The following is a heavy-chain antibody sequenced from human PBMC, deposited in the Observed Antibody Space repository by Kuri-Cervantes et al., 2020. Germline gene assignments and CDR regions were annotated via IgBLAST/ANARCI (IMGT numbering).Heavy chain of an antibody. CDR1: GGSISSGGYY. CDR3: AREVAVARGAFDI. V-gene: IGHV4-31*03. D-gene: IGHD6-19*01. Sequence: SETLSLTCTVSGGSISSGGYYWSWIRQHPGKGLEWIGYIYYSGSTYYNPSLKSRVTASVDTSKNQFSLRLSSVTAADTAVYYCAREVAVARGAFDIWGQGTMVTVSS. J-gene: IGHJ3*02. CDR2: IYYSGST.